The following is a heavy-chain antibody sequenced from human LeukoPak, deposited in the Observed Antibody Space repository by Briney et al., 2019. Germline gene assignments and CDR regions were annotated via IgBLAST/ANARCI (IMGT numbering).Heavy chain of an antibody. D-gene: IGHD6-13*01. J-gene: IGHJ5*02. CDR3: AREVRVAAAGPFDP. CDR2: ISYHGDIT. CDR1: GFTFSSYA. Sequence: GGSLRPSCAASGFTFSSYAMHWVRQAPGKGLEWVALISYHGDITYYADSVKGRFTLSRDNSKTTLFLQLNSLRAEDTAVYYCAREVRVAAAGPFDPWGQGTLVTVSS. V-gene: IGHV3-30*01.